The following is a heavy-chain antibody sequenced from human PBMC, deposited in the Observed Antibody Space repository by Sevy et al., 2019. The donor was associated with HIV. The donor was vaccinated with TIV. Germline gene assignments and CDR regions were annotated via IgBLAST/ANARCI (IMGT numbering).Heavy chain of an antibody. V-gene: IGHV4-39*01. D-gene: IGHD2-8*01. J-gene: IGHJ6*02. Sequence: SETPSLTCTVSGGSITSSSFYWGWIRQPPGKGLEWIGSIYFSGSTYYNPSLKSRVTISVDTSKNQFSLTLTSVTAADTAVYYCARQHCTDGVCYRGDYYGMDVWGQGTTVTVSS. CDR1: GGSITSSSFY. CDR3: ARQHCTDGVCYRGDYYGMDV. CDR2: IYFSGST.